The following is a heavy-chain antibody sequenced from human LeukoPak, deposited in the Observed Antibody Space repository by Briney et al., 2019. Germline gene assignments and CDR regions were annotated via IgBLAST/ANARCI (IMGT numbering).Heavy chain of an antibody. V-gene: IGHV4-34*01. CDR2: IDHSGST. CDR1: GGSFSGYY. Sequence: PSETLSLTCAVYGGSFSGYYWSWIRQPPGKGLEWIGEIDHSGSTNYNPSLKSRVTISVDTSKNQFSLKLSSVTAADTAVYYCARDSGKLLDYWGQGTLVTVSS. CDR3: ARDSGKLLDY. D-gene: IGHD3-10*01. J-gene: IGHJ4*02.